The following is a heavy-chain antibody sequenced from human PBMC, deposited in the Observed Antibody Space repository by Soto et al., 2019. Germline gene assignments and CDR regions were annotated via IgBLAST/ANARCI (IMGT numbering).Heavy chain of an antibody. V-gene: IGHV3-21*01. CDR2: ISRSSTYI. Sequence: EVQLVESGGGLVKPGGSLRLSCAASGFTFSGYSMNWVRQAPWKGLEWVSSISRSSTYIYYADSVKGRFTISRDNAKNSLYLQMNSLRAEDTAVYYCARSPYGGGSYYGSYWGQGTLVTVSS. CDR1: GFTFSGYS. J-gene: IGHJ4*02. D-gene: IGHD1-26*01. CDR3: ARSPYGGGSYYGSY.